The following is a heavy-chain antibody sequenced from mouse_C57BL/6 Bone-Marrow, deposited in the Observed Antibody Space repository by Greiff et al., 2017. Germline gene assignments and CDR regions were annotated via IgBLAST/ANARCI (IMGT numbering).Heavy chain of an antibody. CDR3: AKGGNWDWYFDV. V-gene: IGHV1-74*01. CDR1: GYTFTSYW. D-gene: IGHD4-1*01. Sequence: QVHVKQPGAELVKPGASVKVSCKASGYTFTSYWMHWVKQRPGQGLEWIGRIHPSDSDTNYNQKFKGKATLTVDKSSSTAYMQLSSLTSEDSAVYYCAKGGNWDWYFDVWGTGTTVTVSS. CDR2: IHPSDSDT. J-gene: IGHJ1*03.